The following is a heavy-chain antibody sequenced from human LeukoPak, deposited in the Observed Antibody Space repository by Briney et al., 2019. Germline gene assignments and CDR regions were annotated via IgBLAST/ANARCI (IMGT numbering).Heavy chain of an antibody. D-gene: IGHD3-22*01. J-gene: IGHJ4*02. Sequence: PGGSLRLSCAASGFTFSNAWMSWVRQAPGKGLEWVGRIKSKTDGGTTDYAAPVKGRFTISRDDSKNTLYLQMNSLKTEDTAVYYCTTERPLYYYDSSGYYYWGQGTLVTVSS. CDR1: GFTFSNAW. CDR2: IKSKTDGGTT. V-gene: IGHV3-15*01. CDR3: TTERPLYYYDSSGYYY.